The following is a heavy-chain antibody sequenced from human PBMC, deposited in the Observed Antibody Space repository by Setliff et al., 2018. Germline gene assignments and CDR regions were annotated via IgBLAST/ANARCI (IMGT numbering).Heavy chain of an antibody. V-gene: IGHV1-69*13. Sequence: SVKVSCKASGGTFSSYAISWVRQAPGQGLEWMGGIITIFGTAKYAQKFQGRVTITADQSTRTAYMELSSLRSEDTAVYYCAIPSSGNFYFDYWGQGTLVTVSS. J-gene: IGHJ4*02. CDR3: AIPSSGNFYFDY. CDR2: IITIFGTA. D-gene: IGHD1-26*01. CDR1: GGTFSSYA.